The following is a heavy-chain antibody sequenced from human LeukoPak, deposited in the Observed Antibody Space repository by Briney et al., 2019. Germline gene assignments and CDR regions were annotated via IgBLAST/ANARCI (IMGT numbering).Heavy chain of an antibody. V-gene: IGHV1-18*01. Sequence: ASVKVSCKASGYTFSSYGVNWVRQAPGQGLEWMGWVSPYNGDTNYAQKFQDRVTMTTDTSTNTAYMELRSLRSDDTAVYYCARSRPGYHYYYYGMDVWGQGTTVTVSS. CDR1: GYTFSSYG. D-gene: IGHD5-12*01. CDR2: VSPYNGDT. CDR3: ARSRPGYHYYYYGMDV. J-gene: IGHJ6*02.